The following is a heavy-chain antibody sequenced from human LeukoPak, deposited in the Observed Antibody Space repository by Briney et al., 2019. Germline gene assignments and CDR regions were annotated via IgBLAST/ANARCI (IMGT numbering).Heavy chain of an antibody. CDR3: ARAGLYGGSGLDY. J-gene: IGHJ4*02. CDR2: LYSGGST. CDR1: GFTISTKY. Sequence: GGSLRLSCAASGFTISTKYMSWVRQAPGKGLEWVSLLYSGGSTSYADSVKGRFTISRDNAKNSLYLQMNSLRAEDTAVYYCARAGLYGGSGLDYWGQGTLVTVSS. D-gene: IGHD5-12*01. V-gene: IGHV3-53*01.